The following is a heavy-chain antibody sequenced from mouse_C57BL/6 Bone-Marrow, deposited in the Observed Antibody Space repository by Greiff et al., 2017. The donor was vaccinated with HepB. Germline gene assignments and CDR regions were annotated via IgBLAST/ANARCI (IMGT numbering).Heavy chain of an antibody. J-gene: IGHJ2*01. V-gene: IGHV1-64*01. CDR2: IHPNSGST. Sequence: QVQLQQPGAELVKPGASVKLSCKASGYTFTSYWMHWVKQRPGQGLEWIGMIHPNSGSTNYNEKFKSKATLTVDKSSSTAYMQLSSLTSEDSAVYYCARGKDWERYFDYWGQGTTLTVSS. D-gene: IGHD4-1*01. CDR1: GYTFTSYW. CDR3: ARGKDWERYFDY.